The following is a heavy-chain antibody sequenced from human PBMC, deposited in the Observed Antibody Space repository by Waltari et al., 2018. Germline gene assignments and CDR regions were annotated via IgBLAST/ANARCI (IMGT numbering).Heavy chain of an antibody. CDR3: AKVGVGLTTWYPFDV. CDR1: GCTFSDYG. D-gene: IGHD1-1*01. CDR2: LRYVASDI. V-gene: IGHV3-30*02. Sequence: QVHLVESGGGVVQPGGSLRRSCAAWGCTFSDYGMHWVRQAPGKGLGWLAFLRYVASDIYYRDSVQGRFTISRDNSKNTLFLQMSSLRPEDTAVYYCAKVGVGLTTWYPFDVWGQGTMVTVSS. J-gene: IGHJ3*01.